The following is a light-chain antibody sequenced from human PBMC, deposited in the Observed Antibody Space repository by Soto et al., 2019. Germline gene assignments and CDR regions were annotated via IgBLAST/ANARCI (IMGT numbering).Light chain of an antibody. J-gene: IGLJ2*01. CDR1: NSDVGNYNL. Sequence: QSALTQPVSVSGSPGQSITFSCTGTNSDVGNYNLVSWYQHHPGKAPRLMIYEVNKRPSGVSNRFSGSKSGNTASLTISGLQAEDEADYYCCSYATASTVIFGGGTKLTVL. CDR2: EVN. CDR3: CSYATASTVI. V-gene: IGLV2-23*02.